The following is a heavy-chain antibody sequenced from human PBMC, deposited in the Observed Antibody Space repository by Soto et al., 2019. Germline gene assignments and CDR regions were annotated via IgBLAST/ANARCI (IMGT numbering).Heavy chain of an antibody. V-gene: IGHV1-69*12. Sequence: VQLVQSGAEVKKPGSSVKVSCKASGGTFSSYAISWIRQAPGQGLEWMGGIIPIFGTANYAQKFQGRVTVTADESTSTAYRELSSLTSEDTAVYYCARGGIDWGPGFSHFDSWGQGTLVTVSS. D-gene: IGHD3-9*01. J-gene: IGHJ4*02. CDR3: ARGGIDWGPGFSHFDS. CDR1: GGTFSSYA. CDR2: IIPIFGTA.